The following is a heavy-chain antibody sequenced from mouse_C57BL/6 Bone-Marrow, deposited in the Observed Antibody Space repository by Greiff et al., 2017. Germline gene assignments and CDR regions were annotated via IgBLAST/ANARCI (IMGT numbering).Heavy chain of an antibody. CDR2: IYPGSGNT. CDR1: GYTFTDYY. D-gene: IGHD6-1*01. J-gene: IGHJ2*01. CDR3: ARRGNHFDY. Sequence: VQLVESGAELVRPGASVKLSCKASGYTFTDYYINWVKQRPGQGLEWIARIYPGSGNTYYNEKFKGKATLTAEKSSSTAYMQLSSLTSEDSAVYFCARRGNHFDYWGQGTTLTVSS. V-gene: IGHV1-76*01.